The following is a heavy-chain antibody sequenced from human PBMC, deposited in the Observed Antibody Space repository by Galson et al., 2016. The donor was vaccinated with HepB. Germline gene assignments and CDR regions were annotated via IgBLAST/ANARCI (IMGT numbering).Heavy chain of an antibody. Sequence: SVKVSCKASGYTFYNYGISWVRQAPGQGLEWMGWINPYNGNTKYAQKVQGRVTMTTDTSTTTAYMELRSLRPDDTAVYYCARSAPIAVAGNRWFDPWGQGTLVTVSS. D-gene: IGHD6-19*01. V-gene: IGHV1-18*04. CDR3: ARSAPIAVAGNRWFDP. CDR2: INPYNGNT. J-gene: IGHJ5*02. CDR1: GYTFYNYG.